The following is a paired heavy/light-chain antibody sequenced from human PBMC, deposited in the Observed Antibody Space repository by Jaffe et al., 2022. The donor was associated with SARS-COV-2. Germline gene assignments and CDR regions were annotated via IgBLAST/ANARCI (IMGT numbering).Light chain of an antibody. CDR1: SSDVGGYNY. CDR3: SSYTSSSSWV. Sequence: QSALTQPASVSGSPGQSITISCTGTSSDVGGYNYVSWYQQHPGKAPKLMIYEVSNRPSGVSNRFSGSKSGNTASLTISGLQAEDEADYYCSSYTSSSSWVFGGGTKLTVL. V-gene: IGLV2-14*01. CDR2: EVS. J-gene: IGLJ3*02.
Heavy chain of an antibody. Sequence: QVQLVESGGGVVQPGRSLRLSCAASGFTFSSYGMHWVRQAPGKGLEWVAVIWYDGSNKYYADSVKGRFTISRDNSKNTLYLQMNSLRAEDTAVYYCARSPIVVVPAAIRYYYYYGMDVWGQGTTVTVSS. CDR1: GFTFSSYG. J-gene: IGHJ6*02. D-gene: IGHD2-2*02. CDR3: ARSPIVVVPAAIRYYYYYGMDV. CDR2: IWYDGSNK. V-gene: IGHV3-33*01.